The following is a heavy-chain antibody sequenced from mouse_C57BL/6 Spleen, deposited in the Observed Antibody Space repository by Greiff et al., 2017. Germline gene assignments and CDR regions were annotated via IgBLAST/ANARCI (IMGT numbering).Heavy chain of an antibody. V-gene: IGHV1-69*01. CDR2: IDPSSSYT. CDR1: GYTFTSYW. D-gene: IGHD1-1*01. CDR3: ASSGYYGSRGYFDY. Sequence: VQLQQPGAELVMPGASVKLSCKASGYTFTSYWMTWVKQRPGQGLEWIGEIDPSSSYTNYNEKFKGKSTLTVDKSSSTAYMQLSSLTSEDSAVFYCASSGYYGSRGYFDYWGQGTTLTVSA. J-gene: IGHJ2*01.